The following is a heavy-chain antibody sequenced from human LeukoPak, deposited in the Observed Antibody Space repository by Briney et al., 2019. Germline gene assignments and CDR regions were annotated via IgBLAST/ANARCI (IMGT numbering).Heavy chain of an antibody. CDR3: ARGPSGGNGFSY. CDR2: IKQDGSER. D-gene: IGHD2-15*01. Sequence: GGSLRLSCAASGFTFSGYWMSWVRQAPGKGLEWVANIKQDGSERYYVDSVKGRFTISRDNTKNSLYLQMSSLRAEDTAVYYCARGPSGGNGFSYWGQGTLVTVSS. J-gene: IGHJ4*02. CDR1: GFTFSGYW. V-gene: IGHV3-7*04.